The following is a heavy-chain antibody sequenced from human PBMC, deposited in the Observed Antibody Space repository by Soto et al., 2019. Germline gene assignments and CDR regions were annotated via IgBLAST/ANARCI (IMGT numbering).Heavy chain of an antibody. CDR3: AAGGSGSYYPDYYYYYMDV. V-gene: IGHV1-58*02. Sequence: SVKVSCKASGFTCTSSAMQWVRQARGQRLEWIGWIVVGSGNTNYAQKFQERVTITRDISTSTVYMELSSLRSEDTAVYYCAAGGSGSYYPDYYYYYMDVWGKGTTVTVSS. CDR1: GFTCTSSA. J-gene: IGHJ6*03. CDR2: IVVGSGNT. D-gene: IGHD3-10*01.